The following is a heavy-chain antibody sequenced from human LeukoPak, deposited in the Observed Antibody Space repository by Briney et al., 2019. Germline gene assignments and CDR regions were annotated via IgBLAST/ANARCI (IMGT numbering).Heavy chain of an antibody. D-gene: IGHD2-2*01. CDR3: ARDRVIVVVPAAMREGYYYGMDV. J-gene: IGHJ6*02. CDR2: IKQDGSEK. V-gene: IGHV3-7*01. CDR1: EFTFSSYW. Sequence: GGSLRLSCAASEFTFSSYWMSWVRQAPGEGLEWVANIKQDGSEKYYVDSVKGRFTISSDNAKNSLYLQMNSLRAEDTAVYYCARDRVIVVVPAAMREGYYYGMDVWGQGTTVTVSS.